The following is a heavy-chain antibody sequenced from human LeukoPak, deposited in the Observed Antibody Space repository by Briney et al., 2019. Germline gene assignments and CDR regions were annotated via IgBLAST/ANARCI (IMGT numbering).Heavy chain of an antibody. CDR1: GYSFTSYW. D-gene: IGHD2-21*01. CDR2: IYPGDSDT. J-gene: IGHJ3*02. CDR3: EDGIRDAFDI. V-gene: IGHV5-51*01. Sequence: GESLKISCKGSGYSFTSYWIGWVRPMPGKVLEWMGIIYPGDSDTRYSPSFQGQVTISADKSISTAYLQWSSLKASDTFFFYAEDGIRDAFDIWGQGTMVTVSS.